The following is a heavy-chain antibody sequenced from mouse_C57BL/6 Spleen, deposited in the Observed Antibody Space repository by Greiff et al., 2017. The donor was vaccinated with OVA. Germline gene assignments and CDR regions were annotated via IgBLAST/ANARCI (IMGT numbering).Heavy chain of an antibody. Sequence: VQLKQSGPELVKPGASVKISCKASGYSFTGYYMNWVKQSPEKSLEWIGEINPSTGGTTYNQKFKAKATLTVDKSSSTAYMQLKSLTSEDSAVYYCARNYGSSPFAYWGQGTLVTVSA. CDR3: ARNYGSSPFAY. V-gene: IGHV1-42*01. D-gene: IGHD1-1*01. J-gene: IGHJ3*01. CDR1: GYSFTGYY. CDR2: INPSTGGT.